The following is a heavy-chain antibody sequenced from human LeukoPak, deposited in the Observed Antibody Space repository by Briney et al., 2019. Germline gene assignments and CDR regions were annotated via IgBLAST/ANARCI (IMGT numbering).Heavy chain of an antibody. J-gene: IGHJ2*01. CDR3: ARAVGLRYFDWLQRLGWYFDL. CDR1: GGSISSGGYS. CDR2: IYHSGST. Sequence: PSETLSLTCAVSGGSISSGGYSWSWIRQPPGKGLEWIGYIYHSGSTYYNPSLKSRVTISVDRSKNQFSLKLSSVTAADTAVYYCARAVGLRYFDWLQRLGWYFDLWGRGTLVTVSS. V-gene: IGHV4-30-2*01. D-gene: IGHD3-9*01.